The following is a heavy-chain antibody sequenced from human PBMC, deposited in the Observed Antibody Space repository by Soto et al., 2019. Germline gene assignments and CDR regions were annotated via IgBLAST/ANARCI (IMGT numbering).Heavy chain of an antibody. CDR1: GFSLTTNGLG. J-gene: IGHJ4*02. D-gene: IGHD3-10*01. CDR2: IYWDDEQ. Sequence: QITLRESGPTLLRPTQTLTLTCSISGFSLTTNGLGVGWIRQPPGKALEWLALIYWDDEQRYSPSLRSRLTITTDTSRNEVVLTLTDVDPVDTATYYCARSPDYYGPAFDYWGQGILVTVSS. CDR3: ARSPDYYGPAFDY. V-gene: IGHV2-5*02.